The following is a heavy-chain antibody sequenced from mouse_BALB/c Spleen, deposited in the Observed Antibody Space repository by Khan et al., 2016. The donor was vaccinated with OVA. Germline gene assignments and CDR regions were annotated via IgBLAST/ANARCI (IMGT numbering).Heavy chain of an antibody. CDR3: ARLEDI. CDR2: IWAGGST. J-gene: IGHJ2*01. CDR1: GFSLTSDG. D-gene: IGHD1-3*01. V-gene: IGHV2-9*02. Sequence: QVQLQQPGPGLLAPSQSLSITCTVSGFSLTSDGAHWVRQPSGKGLEWRGVIWAGGSTNYNSALMSRLSISKHNSKSHVFLIMNSSQTDDRAMYYCARLEDIWGQGTTLTVSS.